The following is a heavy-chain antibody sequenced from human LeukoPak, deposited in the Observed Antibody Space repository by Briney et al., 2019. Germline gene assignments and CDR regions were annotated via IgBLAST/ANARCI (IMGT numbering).Heavy chain of an antibody. CDR2: IKQDGSEK. Sequence: PGGSLRLSCAASGFTFSSYWMSWVRQAPGKGLEWVANIKQDGSEKYYVDSVKGRFTISRDNAKNSLYLQMNSLRAEDTAVDYCARAPYCIGGSCRFDYWGQGTLVTVSS. V-gene: IGHV3-7*03. J-gene: IGHJ4*02. CDR1: GFTFSSYW. CDR3: ARAPYCIGGSCRFDY. D-gene: IGHD2-15*01.